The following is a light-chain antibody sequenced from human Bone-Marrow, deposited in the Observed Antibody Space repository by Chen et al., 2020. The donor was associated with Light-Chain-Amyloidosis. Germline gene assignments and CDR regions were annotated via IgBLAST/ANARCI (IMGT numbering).Light chain of an antibody. CDR1: DLPTKY. CDR2: RDS. V-gene: IGLV3-25*03. Sequence: SYELTQPPSVSVSPGKTARITCSGDDLPTKYAYWYQHKQGQPPVLVIHRDSEKPSGISERFSRSSSVTTSTLTISGVQAEDEADYHCQSADSSGTYEVIFGGGTKLTVL. CDR3: QSADSSGTYEVI. J-gene: IGLJ2*01.